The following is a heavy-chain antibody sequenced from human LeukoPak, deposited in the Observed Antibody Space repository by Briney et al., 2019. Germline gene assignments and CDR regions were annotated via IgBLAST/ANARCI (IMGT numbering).Heavy chain of an antibody. CDR2: IYYSGST. J-gene: IGHJ4*02. V-gene: IGHV4-39*07. CDR3: ARIEYSSSCDY. D-gene: IGHD6-6*01. CDR1: GGSISSSSYY. Sequence: PSETLSLTCTVSGGSISSSSYYWGWIRQPPGKGLECIGSIYYSGSTYYNSSLKSRVTISVDTYKNQFSLKLSFMTAEDSAVYFCARIEYSSSCDYWGQGTLDTVSS.